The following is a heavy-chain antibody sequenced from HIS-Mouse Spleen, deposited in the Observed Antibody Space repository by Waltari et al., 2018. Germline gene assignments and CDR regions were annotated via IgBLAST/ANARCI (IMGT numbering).Heavy chain of an antibody. J-gene: IGHJ6*02. Sequence: QVQLVQSGAEVKKPGASVKVSCKASGYTFTSYDIYWVRQATGQGLEWMGWMNPNSGNTGYAQKFQGRVTMTRNTSISTAYMELSSLRSEDTAVYYCARHSSSWYYYYYGMDVWGQGTTVTVSS. CDR3: ARHSSSWYYYYYGMDV. CDR2: MNPNSGNT. CDR1: GYTFTSYD. D-gene: IGHD6-13*01. V-gene: IGHV1-8*01.